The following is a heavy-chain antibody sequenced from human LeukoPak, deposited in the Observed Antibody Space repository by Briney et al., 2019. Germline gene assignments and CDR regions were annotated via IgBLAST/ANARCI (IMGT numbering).Heavy chain of an antibody. CDR1: GGSISSYY. CDR3: ARDEGYSGDYYYYYIDI. Sequence: PSETLSLTCTVSGGSISSYYWSWIRQPAGKGLEWIGRISTSGTTNYNPSFKSRVTISVDTSKNQFSLRLSSVTAADTAVYYCARDEGYSGDYYYYYIDIWGKGTTVTISS. D-gene: IGHD3-22*01. V-gene: IGHV4-4*07. J-gene: IGHJ6*03. CDR2: ISTSGTT.